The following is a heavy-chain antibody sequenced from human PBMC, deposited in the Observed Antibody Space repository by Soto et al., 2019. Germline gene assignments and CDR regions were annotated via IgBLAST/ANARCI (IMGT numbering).Heavy chain of an antibody. Sequence: ESGGGLVQPGQSLRLSCIGSGFTFGDYAMSWFRQAPGKGLEWVGFIRSKPYGGTTEYAASVKGRFTISRDDSKSTAYLQMNSLKTEDTAMYYCTKRSYFDYWGQGTLVTVSS. V-gene: IGHV3-49*03. CDR2: IRSKPYGGTT. D-gene: IGHD1-1*01. J-gene: IGHJ4*02. CDR1: GFTFGDYA. CDR3: TKRSYFDY.